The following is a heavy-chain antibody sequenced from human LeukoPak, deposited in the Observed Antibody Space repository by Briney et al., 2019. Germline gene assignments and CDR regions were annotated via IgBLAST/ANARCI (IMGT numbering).Heavy chain of an antibody. CDR1: GYTFTGYY. V-gene: IGHV1-2*02. D-gene: IGHD3-3*01. CDR3: ARGQYDFWSGYYYFDY. CDR2: INPNSGGT. Sequence: ASVKVSCKASGYTFTGYYMHWVRQAPGQGLEWMGWINPNSGGTNYAQKFQGRVTMTRDTSISTAYMELSRLRSDDTAVYYCARGQYDFWSGYYYFDYWGQGTLVTVSS. J-gene: IGHJ4*02.